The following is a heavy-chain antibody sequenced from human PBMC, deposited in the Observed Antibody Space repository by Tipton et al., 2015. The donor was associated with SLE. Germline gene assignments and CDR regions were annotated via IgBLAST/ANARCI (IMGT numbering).Heavy chain of an antibody. CDR2: INHSGST. V-gene: IGHV4-34*01. D-gene: IGHD2/OR15-2a*01. Sequence: TLSLTCAVYGGSFSDYYWRWIRQPPGKGLEWIGEINHSGSTNYNPSLKSRVTISVDTSKNQFSLKLTSVTAADTAVYYCASGGIVAREDWFHPWGQGTLVTVSS. CDR1: GGSFSDYY. CDR3: ASGGIVAREDWFHP. J-gene: IGHJ5*02.